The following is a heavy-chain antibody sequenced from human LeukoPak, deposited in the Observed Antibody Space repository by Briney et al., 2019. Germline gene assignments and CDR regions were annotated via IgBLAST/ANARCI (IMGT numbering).Heavy chain of an antibody. Sequence: PSETLSLTCTVSGGSISSYYWSWIRQPPGKGLEWFGYIYYSGSTNYNPSLKSRVTISVDTSKNQLSLKLSSVTAADTAVYYCARSGRRSYDILTGGHRGRFDPWGQGTLVTVSS. J-gene: IGHJ5*02. CDR3: ARSGRRSYDILTGGHRGRFDP. CDR1: GGSISSYY. V-gene: IGHV4-59*01. D-gene: IGHD3-9*01. CDR2: IYYSGST.